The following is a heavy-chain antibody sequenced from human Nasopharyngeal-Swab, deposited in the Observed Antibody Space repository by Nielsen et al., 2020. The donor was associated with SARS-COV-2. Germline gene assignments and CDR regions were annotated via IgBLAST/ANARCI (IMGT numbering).Heavy chain of an antibody. J-gene: IGHJ3*02. Sequence: WIRQPPGRGLEGIGSIYYSGSTYYNPSRKSRVTISVDTSKNQFSLKLSSVTAADTAVYYCARDGADIVVVVAATPDAFDIWGQGTMVTVSS. CDR3: ARDGADIVVVVAATPDAFDI. CDR2: IYYSGST. V-gene: IGHV4-39*07. D-gene: IGHD2-15*01.